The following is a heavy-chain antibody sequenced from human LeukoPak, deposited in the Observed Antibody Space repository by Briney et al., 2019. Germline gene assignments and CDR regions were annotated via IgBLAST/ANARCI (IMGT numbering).Heavy chain of an antibody. CDR1: GFTFSSYA. CDR3: AKDQQQLPYAEYFQH. V-gene: IGHV3-23*01. J-gene: IGHJ1*01. D-gene: IGHD6-13*01. Sequence: GGSLRLSCAASGFTFSSYAMSWVRQAPGKGLEWVSAISGSGGSTYYADSVKGRLTISRDNSKNTLYLQMNSLRAEDTAVYYCAKDQQQLPYAEYFQHWGQGTLVTVSS. CDR2: ISGSGGST.